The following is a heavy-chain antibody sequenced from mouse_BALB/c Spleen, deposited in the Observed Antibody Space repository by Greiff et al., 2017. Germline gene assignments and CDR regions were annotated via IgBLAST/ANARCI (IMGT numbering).Heavy chain of an antibody. D-gene: IGHD1-1*01. CDR2: INPGSGGT. CDR1: GYAFTNYL. J-gene: IGHJ2*01. CDR3: ARSGYYYGSPYYFDY. V-gene: IGHV1-54*01. Sequence: VQLQQSGAELVRPGTSVKVSCKASGYAFTNYLIEWVKQRPGQGLEWIGVINPGSGGTNYNEKFKGKATLTADKSSSTAYMQLSSLTSDDSAVYFCARSGYYYGSPYYFDYWGKGTTLTVSS.